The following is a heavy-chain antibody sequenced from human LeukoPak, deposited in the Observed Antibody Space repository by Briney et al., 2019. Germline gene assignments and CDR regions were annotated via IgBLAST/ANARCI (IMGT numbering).Heavy chain of an antibody. CDR3: ARSSTSYSSAFDI. J-gene: IGHJ3*02. CDR2: IYHSGST. D-gene: IGHD2-2*01. Sequence: SETLSLTCTVSGYSISSGYYWGWIRQPPGKGLEWIGSIYHSGSTYYNPSLKSRVTISVDTSKNQFSLKLSSVTAADTAVYYCARSSTSYSSAFDIWGQGTMVTVSS. V-gene: IGHV4-38-2*02. CDR1: GYSISSGYY.